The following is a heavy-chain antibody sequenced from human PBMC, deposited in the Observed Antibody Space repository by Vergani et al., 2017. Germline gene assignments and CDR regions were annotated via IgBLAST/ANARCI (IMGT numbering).Heavy chain of an antibody. CDR2: ISGSGGST. CDR1: GFTFSSYA. D-gene: IGHD4-11*01. CDR3: AKEIVTKILAGMAFDY. J-gene: IGHJ4*02. Sequence: EVQLLESGGGLVQPGGSLRLSCAASGFTFSSYAMSWVRQAPGKGLEWVSAISGSGGSTYYADSVKGRFTISRDNSKNSLYLQMNSLRAEDTALYYCAKEIVTKILAGMAFDYWGQGTLVTVSS. V-gene: IGHV3-23*01.